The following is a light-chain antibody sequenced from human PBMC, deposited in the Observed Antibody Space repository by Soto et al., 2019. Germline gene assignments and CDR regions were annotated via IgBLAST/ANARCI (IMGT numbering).Light chain of an antibody. CDR2: KIS. V-gene: IGKV2-24*01. CDR3: MQVTHCPSM. J-gene: IGKJ1*01. Sequence: DIVMTQTPLSSPVTLGQPASMSCRSSQSLVHSNGNTYLNWLHQRPGQPPRLLIYKISKRFSGVPDRYRGSVADADFTLRISRVEAQDVGDYYCMQVTHCPSMLGQGTKVEIK. CDR1: QSLVHSNGNTY.